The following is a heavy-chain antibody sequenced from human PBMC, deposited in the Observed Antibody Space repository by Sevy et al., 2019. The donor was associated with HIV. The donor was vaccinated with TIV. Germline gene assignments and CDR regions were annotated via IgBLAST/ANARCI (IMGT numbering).Heavy chain of an antibody. D-gene: IGHD2-2*01. V-gene: IGHV4-34*01. CDR3: ARGGGIVVVPAANYGMDV. J-gene: IGHJ6*02. CDR1: GGSFSGYY. CDR2: INHSGST. Sequence: SETLSLTCAVYGGSFSGYYWSWIRQPPGKGLEWIGEINHSGSTNYNPSLKSRVTISVDTSKNQFSLKLSCVTAADTAVYYCARGGGIVVVPAANYGMDVWGQGTTVTVS.